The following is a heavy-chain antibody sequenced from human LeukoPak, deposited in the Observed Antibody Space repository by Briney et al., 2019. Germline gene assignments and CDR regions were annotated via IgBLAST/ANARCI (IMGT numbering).Heavy chain of an antibody. CDR3: VKDIEMGSNWNSDAFDI. D-gene: IGHD1-1*01. CDR2: INKDGDNT. V-gene: IGHV3-43*01. J-gene: IGHJ3*02. Sequence: GGSLRLSCAAAGFTFNDHSMHWVRQAPGKGLEWVSVINKDGDNTYYADSVKGRFTISRDNSKNSLYLQMNSLRTEDTALYYCVKDIEMGSNWNSDAFDIWGQGTMVTVSS. CDR1: GFTFNDHS.